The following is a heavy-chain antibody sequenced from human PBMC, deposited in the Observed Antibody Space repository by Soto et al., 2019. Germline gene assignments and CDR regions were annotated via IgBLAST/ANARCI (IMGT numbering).Heavy chain of an antibody. D-gene: IGHD5-18*01. J-gene: IGHJ4*02. CDR1: GVSISSGHDY. V-gene: IGHV4-39*01. CDR3: ARVSGTYSSFLDY. Sequence: QLQLQESGPGLVKPSETLSLTCTVSGVSISSGHDYWGWIRQPPGKGLEWIGRIYYSGSTYYNPSLKSRGTSSADTSKNQFSLRLSSVTAADTAVYYCARVSGTYSSFLDYWGQGTLVTVSS. CDR2: IYYSGST.